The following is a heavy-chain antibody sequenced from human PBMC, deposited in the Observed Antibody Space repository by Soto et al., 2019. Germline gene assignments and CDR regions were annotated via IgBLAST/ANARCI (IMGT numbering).Heavy chain of an antibody. D-gene: IGHD3-22*01. CDR3: ARVDYYDSSGYYFDY. V-gene: IGHV4-31*03. CDR2: IYYSGST. Sequence: LRLSCTVSGGSISSGGYYWSWIRQHPGKGLEWIGYIYYSGSTYYNPSLKSRVTISVDTSKNQFSLKLSSVTAADTAVYYCARVDYYDSSGYYFDYWGQGTLVTVSS. CDR1: GGSISSGGYY. J-gene: IGHJ4*02.